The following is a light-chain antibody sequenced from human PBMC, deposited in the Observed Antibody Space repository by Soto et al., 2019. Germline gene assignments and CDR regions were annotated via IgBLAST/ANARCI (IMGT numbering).Light chain of an antibody. CDR1: QSVSSSS. CDR2: GAS. V-gene: IGKV3-20*01. J-gene: IGKJ1*01. Sequence: EIVLPQSPGTLSLSPGERATLSCRASQSVSSSSLAWYQQKPGQAPRLLIYGASSRATGIPDRFSGSGSGTDFTLTISRLEPEDFAGYYCQQYGSSPLTFGQGTKVEIK. CDR3: QQYGSSPLT.